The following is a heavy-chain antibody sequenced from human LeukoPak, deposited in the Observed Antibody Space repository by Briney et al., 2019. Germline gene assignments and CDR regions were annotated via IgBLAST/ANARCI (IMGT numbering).Heavy chain of an antibody. CDR1: GGSISSGGYY. CDR2: ICYSGST. Sequence: SETLSLTCTVSGGSISSGGYYWSWIRQHPGKGLEWIGYICYSGSTYYNPSLKSRVTISVDTSKNQFSLKLSSVTAADTAVYYCARDKVTTISRYYYGMGVWGQGTTVTVSS. V-gene: IGHV4-31*03. J-gene: IGHJ6*02. CDR3: ARDKVTTISRYYYGMGV. D-gene: IGHD4-17*01.